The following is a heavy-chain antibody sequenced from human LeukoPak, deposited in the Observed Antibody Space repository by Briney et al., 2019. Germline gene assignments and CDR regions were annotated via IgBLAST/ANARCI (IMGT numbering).Heavy chain of an antibody. CDR3: ARGGSYYDFWSGTFDY. CDR1: GGSFSGYY. J-gene: IGHJ4*02. D-gene: IGHD3-3*01. Sequence: PSETLSLTCAVYGGSFSGYYWSWIRQPPGKGLEWIGEINHSGSTNYNPSLKSRVTISVDTSKNQFSLKLSSVTAADTAVYYCARGGSYYDFWSGTFDYWGQGTLVTVSS. CDR2: INHSGST. V-gene: IGHV4-34*01.